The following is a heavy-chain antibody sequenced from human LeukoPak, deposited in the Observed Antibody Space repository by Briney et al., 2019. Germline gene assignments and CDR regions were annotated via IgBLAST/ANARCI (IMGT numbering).Heavy chain of an antibody. J-gene: IGHJ4*02. D-gene: IGHD6-19*01. Sequence: SETLSLTCTVSGGSISFSTYYWGWIRQPPGKGLDWIGSIYYSGNTYYNPSLKSRVTILVDTSKNQFSLKLSSVTAADTAVYYCARVGRLAFDYWGQGTLVTVSS. CDR3: ARVGRLAFDY. V-gene: IGHV4-39*07. CDR1: GGSISFSTYY. CDR2: IYYSGNT.